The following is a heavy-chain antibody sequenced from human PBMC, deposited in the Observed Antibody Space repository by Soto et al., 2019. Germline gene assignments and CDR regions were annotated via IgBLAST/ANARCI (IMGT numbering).Heavy chain of an antibody. J-gene: IGHJ5*02. CDR3: AKDQLYIRGVIHNWFDP. V-gene: IGHV4-59*12. CDR2: IYYSGST. Sequence: SETLSLTCTVSGGSISSYYWSWIRQPPGKGLEWIGYIYYSGSTNYNPSLKSRVTISVDTSKNQFSLKLSSVTAADTAVYYCAKDQLYIRGVIHNWFDPWGQGTLVTVSS. D-gene: IGHD3-10*02. CDR1: GGSISSYY.